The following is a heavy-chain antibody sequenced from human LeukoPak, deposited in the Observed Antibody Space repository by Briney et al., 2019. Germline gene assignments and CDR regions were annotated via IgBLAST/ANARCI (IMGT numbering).Heavy chain of an antibody. V-gene: IGHV1-2*06. D-gene: IGHD6-19*01. CDR2: INPNSGGT. CDR1: GYTLAGYY. Sequence: GASVKVSCKASGYTLAGYYMHWVRQAPGQGLEWMGRINPNSGGTNCAQKFQGRVTMTRDTSISTAYMELSRLRSDDTAVYYCARDLSSSGWHVEDYWGQGTLVTVSS. J-gene: IGHJ4*02. CDR3: ARDLSSSGWHVEDY.